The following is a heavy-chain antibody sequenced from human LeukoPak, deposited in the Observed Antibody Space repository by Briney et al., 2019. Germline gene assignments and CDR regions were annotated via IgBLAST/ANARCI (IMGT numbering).Heavy chain of an antibody. CDR3: ASNWGSYPDC. CDR2: IKGDGSEK. D-gene: IGHD3-16*01. V-gene: IGHV3-7*01. Sequence: RGSLRLSCAASGFTFSTYWMTWVRQAPGKGLEWVANIKGDGSEKYYVDSVKGRFSISRDNAKNSLYLQMNSLRAEDTALYYCASNWGSYPDCWGRGGLVTVSS. J-gene: IGHJ4*02. CDR1: GFTFSTYW.